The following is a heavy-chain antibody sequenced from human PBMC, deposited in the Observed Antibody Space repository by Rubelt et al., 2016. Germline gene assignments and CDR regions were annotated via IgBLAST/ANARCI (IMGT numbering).Heavy chain of an antibody. D-gene: IGHD3-10*01. J-gene: IGHJ5*02. Sequence: QVQLQQWGAGLLKPSETLSLTCAVYGGSFSGYYWSWIRQPPGKGLEWIGEINHSGSTNYNPSFKSRVTISVDTSKNQFSLKLSSVTAADTAVYYCARGGRYYGSGSYQRHSWFDPWGQGTLVTVSS. V-gene: IGHV4-34*01. CDR2: INHSGST. CDR1: GGSFSGYY. CDR3: ARGGRYYGSGSYQRHSWFDP.